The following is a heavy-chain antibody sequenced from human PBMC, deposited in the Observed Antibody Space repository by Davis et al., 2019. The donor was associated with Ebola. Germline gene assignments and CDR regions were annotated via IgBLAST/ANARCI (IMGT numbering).Heavy chain of an antibody. V-gene: IGHV3-48*02. Sequence: GGSLRLSCAASGFTFSSYSMNWVRQAPGKGLEWVSYISSSSSTIYYADSVKGRFTISRDNAKNSLYLQMNSLRDEDTAVYYCARVLKTFGGVLEFYYGMDVWGKGTTVTVSS. CDR3: ARVLKTFGGVLEFYYGMDV. CDR1: GFTFSSYS. CDR2: ISSSSSTI. D-gene: IGHD3-16*01. J-gene: IGHJ6*04.